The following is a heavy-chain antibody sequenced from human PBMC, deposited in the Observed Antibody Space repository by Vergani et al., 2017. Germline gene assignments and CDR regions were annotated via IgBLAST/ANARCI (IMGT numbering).Heavy chain of an antibody. Sequence: QVQLVESGGGLVQPGGSLRLSCAASGFTVSSNYMSWVRQAPGKGLEWVAFIRYDGSNKYYADSVKGRFTISRDNSKNTLYLQMNSLRAEDTAVYYCARDREDYYYYGMDVWGQGTTVTVSS. V-gene: IGHV3-30*02. D-gene: IGHD1-26*01. CDR1: GFTVSSNY. J-gene: IGHJ6*02. CDR3: ARDREDYYYYGMDV. CDR2: IRYDGSNK.